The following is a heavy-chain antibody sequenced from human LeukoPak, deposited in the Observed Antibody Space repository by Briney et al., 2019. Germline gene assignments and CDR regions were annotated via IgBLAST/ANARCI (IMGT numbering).Heavy chain of an antibody. J-gene: IGHJ6*04. CDR3: ARDSQLPYYYGSGSPRMDV. CDR2: IDSDGYST. CDR1: RFTFNTYW. D-gene: IGHD3-10*01. V-gene: IGHV3-74*01. Sequence: PGGSLRLSCAASRFTFNTYWMHWVRQAPGKGLVWVSRIDSDGYSTAYADSVKGRFTISRDNAKNTLYLQMNSLRAEDTAVYYCARDSQLPYYYGSGSPRMDVWGKGTTVTISS.